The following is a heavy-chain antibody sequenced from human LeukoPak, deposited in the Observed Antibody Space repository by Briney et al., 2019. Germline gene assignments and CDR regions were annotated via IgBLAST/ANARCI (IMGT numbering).Heavy chain of an antibody. V-gene: IGHV1-2*02. CDR1: GYTFTDYY. Sequence: ASVKVSCKASGYTFTDYYMHWVRQAPGQRLEWLGWINPSGGATTSAQNFQGRVTMTTDTSISAVYMELSRLTSDDTAVYYCASEPPDGMDVWGQGTTVTVSS. CDR2: INPSGGAT. CDR3: ASEPPDGMDV. J-gene: IGHJ6*02.